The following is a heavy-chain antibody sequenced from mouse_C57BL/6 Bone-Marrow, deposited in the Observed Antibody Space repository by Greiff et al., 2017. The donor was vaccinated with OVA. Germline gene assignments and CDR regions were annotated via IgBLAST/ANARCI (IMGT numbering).Heavy chain of an antibody. CDR3: ARIGAGFAY. V-gene: IGHV1-64*01. CDR2: IHPNSGST. Sequence: QVQLQQPGAEPVKPGASVKLSCKASGYTFTSYWMHWVKQRPGQGLEWIGMIHPNSGSTNYNEKFKSKATLTVDKSSSTAYMQLSSLTSEDSAVYYCARIGAGFAYWGQGTLVTVSA. J-gene: IGHJ3*01. CDR1: GYTFTSYW.